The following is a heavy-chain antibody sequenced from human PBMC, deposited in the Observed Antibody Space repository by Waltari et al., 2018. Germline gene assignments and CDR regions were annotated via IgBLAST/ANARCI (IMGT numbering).Heavy chain of an antibody. D-gene: IGHD1-26*01. CDR1: GLTFGNNN. CDR2: ITGGNDI. Sequence: EVQLVESGGGLVRPGESLRLSCEPSGLTFGNNNMNGSRQAPGKGLEWVSSITGGNDIKYADSVKGRFTISRDNAKNSLFLQMNSLRVEDTAVYYCARWRWQQSELDYWGRGTLVTVSS. J-gene: IGHJ4*02. CDR3: ARWRWQQSELDY. V-gene: IGHV3-21*01.